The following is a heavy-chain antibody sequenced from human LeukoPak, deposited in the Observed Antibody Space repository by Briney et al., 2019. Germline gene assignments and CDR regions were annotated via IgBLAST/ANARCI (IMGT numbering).Heavy chain of an antibody. Sequence: GGSLRLSCAASGLTVSSNYMSWVRQAPGKGLEWVSVIYSGGSTYYADSVKGRFTISRDNSKDTLYLQMNSLRAEDTAVYYCARVRTSGHKWGFRYFDYWGQGTLVTVSS. D-gene: IGHD7-27*01. CDR1: GLTVSSNY. J-gene: IGHJ4*02. CDR3: ARVRTSGHKWGFRYFDY. V-gene: IGHV3-66*01. CDR2: IYSGGST.